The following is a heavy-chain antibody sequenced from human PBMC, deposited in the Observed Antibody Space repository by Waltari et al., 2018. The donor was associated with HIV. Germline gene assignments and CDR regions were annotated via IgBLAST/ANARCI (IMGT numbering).Heavy chain of an antibody. CDR1: GFTFDDYA. Sequence: EVQLMESGGGVVRPGGSLRLSCAASGFTFDDYAMSWGRQVPGKGLEWVAGISWNGARIGYGDAVKGRFTISRDNAKNSLFLQMNSLRAGDTAVYYCAKDLWRSAAAATNAFDFWGRGTMVTVSS. J-gene: IGHJ3*01. V-gene: IGHV3-20*04. CDR2: ISWNGARI. CDR3: AKDLWRSAAAATNAFDF. D-gene: IGHD6-13*01.